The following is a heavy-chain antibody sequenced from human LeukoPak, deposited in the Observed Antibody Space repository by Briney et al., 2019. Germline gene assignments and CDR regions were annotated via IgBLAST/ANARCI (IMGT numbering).Heavy chain of an antibody. CDR2: IWYDGGKK. Sequence: GGSLRLSCAASGFTFSDYGMYWVRQAPGKGLEWVALIWYDGGKKYYTDSVRGRFTVSRDNSKNTLYLQMNSLRAEDTAVYYCVRYCNGGSCYRAAFDVWGPGTMVTVSS. D-gene: IGHD2-15*01. J-gene: IGHJ3*01. CDR3: VRYCNGGSCYRAAFDV. CDR1: GFTFSDYG. V-gene: IGHV3-33*01.